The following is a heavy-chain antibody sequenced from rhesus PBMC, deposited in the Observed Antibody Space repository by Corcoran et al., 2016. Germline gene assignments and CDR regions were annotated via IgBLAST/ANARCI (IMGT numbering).Heavy chain of an antibody. J-gene: IGHJ4*01. Sequence: QVQLQESGPGLVKPSETLSFPSAVSGGSISGGFYYWIWLRQPPGKGLEWIGYITYRGSTSYNPSLKSRVTISRDTSKNQFSLKLSSVTAADTAVYYCARVNIATVPPDYWGQGVLVTVSS. CDR3: ARVNIATVPPDY. CDR2: ITYRGST. V-gene: IGHV4-122*02. CDR1: GGSISGGFYY. D-gene: IGHD5-36*01.